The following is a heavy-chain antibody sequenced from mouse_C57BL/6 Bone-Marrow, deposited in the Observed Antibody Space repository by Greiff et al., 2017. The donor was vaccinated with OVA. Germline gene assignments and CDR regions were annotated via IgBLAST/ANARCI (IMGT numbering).Heavy chain of an antibody. CDR3: ARDRGKTVVAPTEYFDV. CDR1: GYTFTGYW. Sequence: VQLQQSGAELMKPGASVKLSCKATGYTFTGYWIEWVKQRPGHGLEWIGEILPGSGSTNYNEKFKGKATFTADTSSNTAYMQLSSLTTEDSAIYYCARDRGKTVVAPTEYFDVWGTGTTVTVSS. J-gene: IGHJ1*03. D-gene: IGHD1-1*01. CDR2: ILPGSGST. V-gene: IGHV1-9*01.